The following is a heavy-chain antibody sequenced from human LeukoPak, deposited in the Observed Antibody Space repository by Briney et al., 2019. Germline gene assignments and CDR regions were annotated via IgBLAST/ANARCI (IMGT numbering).Heavy chain of an antibody. D-gene: IGHD6-19*01. CDR1: GGTFSSYA. Sequence: SVKVSCKASGGTFSSYAISWVRQAPGQGLEWMGGIIPIFGTANYAQKFQGRVTITADESTSTAYMELSSLRSEDTAVYYCAIIAVAATDYYYYMDVWAKGPRSPSP. J-gene: IGHJ6*03. CDR3: AIIAVAATDYYYYMDV. CDR2: IIPIFGTA. V-gene: IGHV1-69*13.